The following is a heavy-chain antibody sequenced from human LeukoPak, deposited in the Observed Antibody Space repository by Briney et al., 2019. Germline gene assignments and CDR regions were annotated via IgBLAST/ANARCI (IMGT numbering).Heavy chain of an antibody. D-gene: IGHD4-17*01. Sequence: GGSLRLSCAASGFTFSSYGMHWVRQAPGKGLEWVAVISYDGSNKYYADSVKGRFTISRDNSKNTLYLQMNSLRTEDTAVYYCARDLGSHYGDSYPFDYWGQGTLVTVSS. CDR3: ARDLGSHYGDSYPFDY. CDR2: ISYDGSNK. J-gene: IGHJ4*02. CDR1: GFTFSSYG. V-gene: IGHV3-30*03.